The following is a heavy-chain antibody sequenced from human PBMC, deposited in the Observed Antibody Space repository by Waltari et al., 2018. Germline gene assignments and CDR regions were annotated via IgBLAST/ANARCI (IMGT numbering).Heavy chain of an antibody. CDR1: GESISSNYW. D-gene: IGHD2-2*01. V-gene: IGHV4-4*02. CDR3: AGDRAIGLFFDY. J-gene: IGHJ4*02. CDR2: IHHSGRT. Sequence: QVQLQESGPGLVEPSGTLSLTCAVSGESISSNYWWSWVRQSPGKGLEWIGQIHHSGRTHYNPSFESRLSMSVDRSKNQFSLNLNSVTAADTAVYYCAGDRAIGLFFDYWGQGTLVTVSS.